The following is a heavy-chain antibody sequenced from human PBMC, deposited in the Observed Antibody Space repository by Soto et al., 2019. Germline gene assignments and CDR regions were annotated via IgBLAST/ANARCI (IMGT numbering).Heavy chain of an antibody. Sequence: ASETLSLTCAVYGGSFSGYYWSWIRQPPGKGLEWIGEINHSGSTNYNPSLKSRVTISVDTSKNQFSLKLSSVTAADTAVYYCARASSSWYALDYWGQGTLVTVSS. V-gene: IGHV4-34*01. J-gene: IGHJ4*02. CDR1: GGSFSGYY. D-gene: IGHD6-13*01. CDR3: ARASSSWYALDY. CDR2: INHSGST.